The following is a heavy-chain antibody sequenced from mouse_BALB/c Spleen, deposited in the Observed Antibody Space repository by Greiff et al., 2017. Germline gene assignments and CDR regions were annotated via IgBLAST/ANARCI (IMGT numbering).Heavy chain of an antibody. CDR3: ARAGNYRYDVPFDY. D-gene: IGHD2-14*01. CDR2: ISSGGST. CDR1: GFTFSSYA. Sequence: EVKLVESGGGLVKPGGSLKLSCAASGFTFSSYAMSWVRQTPEKRLEWVASISSGGSTYYPDSVKGRFTISRDNARNILYLQMSSQRSGDTAMYYCARAGNYRYDVPFDYWGQGTTLTVSS. J-gene: IGHJ2*01. V-gene: IGHV5-6-5*01.